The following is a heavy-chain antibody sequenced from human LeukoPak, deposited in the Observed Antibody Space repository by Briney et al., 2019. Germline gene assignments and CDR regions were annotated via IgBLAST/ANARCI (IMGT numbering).Heavy chain of an antibody. D-gene: IGHD2-2*01. CDR2: INPNSGGT. CDR3: ARRAVVVPAAMGYYYYMDV. Sequence: GASVKVSCKASGYTFTGYYMHWVRQAPGQGLEWMGWINPNSGGTNYAQKFQGRVTMTRDTSISTAYMELSRLRSDDTAVYYCARRAVVVPAAMGYYYYMDVWGKGTTVTVSS. J-gene: IGHJ6*03. V-gene: IGHV1-2*02. CDR1: GYTFTGYY.